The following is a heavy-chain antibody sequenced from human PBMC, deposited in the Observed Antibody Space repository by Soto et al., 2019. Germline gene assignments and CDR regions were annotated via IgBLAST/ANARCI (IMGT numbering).Heavy chain of an antibody. D-gene: IGHD3-9*01. CDR2: ISGSGGST. CDR1: GFTFSSYA. Sequence: GGSLRLSCAASGFTFSSYAMSWVRQAPGKGLEWVSAISGSGGSTYYADSVKGRFTISRDNSKNTLYLQMNSLRAEDTAVYYCAKSAPIFPYYDYGMDVWGQGTTVPVSS. V-gene: IGHV3-23*01. CDR3: AKSAPIFPYYDYGMDV. J-gene: IGHJ6*02.